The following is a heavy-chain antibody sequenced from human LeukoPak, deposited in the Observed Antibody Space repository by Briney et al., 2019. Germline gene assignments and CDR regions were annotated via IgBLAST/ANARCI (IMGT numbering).Heavy chain of an antibody. D-gene: IGHD3-22*01. Sequence: PGGSLRLSCAASGFTFSSYAMSWVRQAPGKGLEWVSAISGSGGSTYYADSVKGRFTISRDNSKNTLYLQMNSLRAEDTAVYYCARDANYYYDSSGYYFDYWGQGTLVTVSS. V-gene: IGHV3-23*01. CDR3: ARDANYYYDSSGYYFDY. CDR1: GFTFSSYA. J-gene: IGHJ4*02. CDR2: ISGSGGST.